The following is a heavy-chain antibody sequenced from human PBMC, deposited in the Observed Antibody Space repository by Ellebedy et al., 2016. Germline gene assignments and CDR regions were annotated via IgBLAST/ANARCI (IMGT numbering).Heavy chain of an antibody. CDR3: AKYYDYGGNPDY. CDR2: ISGSGGST. V-gene: IGHV3-23*01. D-gene: IGHD4-23*01. CDR1: GFTFSSYS. Sequence: GGSLRLSCAASGFTFSSYSMNWVRQAPGKGLEWVSAISGSGGSTYYADSVKGRFTISRDNSKNTLYLQMNSLRAEDTAVYYCAKYYDYGGNPDYWGQGTLVTVSS. J-gene: IGHJ4*02.